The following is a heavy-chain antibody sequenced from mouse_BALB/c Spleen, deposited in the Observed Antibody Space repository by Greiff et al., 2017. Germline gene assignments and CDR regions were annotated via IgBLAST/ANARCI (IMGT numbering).Heavy chain of an antibody. D-gene: IGHD1-1*01. Sequence: VQLQQSGAELVKPGASVKLSCTASGFNIKDTYMHWVKQRPEQGLEWIGRIDPANGNTKYDPKFQGKATITADTSSNTAYLQLSSLTSEDTAVYYCARGYYGSRWSAYWGQGTLVTVSA. CDR3: ARGYYGSRWSAY. CDR2: IDPANGNT. V-gene: IGHV14-3*02. J-gene: IGHJ3*01. CDR1: GFNIKDTY.